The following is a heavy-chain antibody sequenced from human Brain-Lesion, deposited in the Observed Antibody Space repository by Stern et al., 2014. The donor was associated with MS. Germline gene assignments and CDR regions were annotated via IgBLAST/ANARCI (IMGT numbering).Heavy chain of an antibody. CDR3: ATLSPGAGGNYYRHFDY. D-gene: IGHD1-26*01. Sequence: QDQLVQSGAEVKKPGASVKVSCKVSGYTLTELSMPWVRQAPRKGLEWMGGFDPEDGETIYAQKFQGRVTMTEDTSTDTAYMELSSLRSEDTAVYYCATLSPGAGGNYYRHFDYWGQGTLVTVSS. CDR2: FDPEDGET. J-gene: IGHJ4*02. CDR1: GYTLTELS. V-gene: IGHV1-24*01.